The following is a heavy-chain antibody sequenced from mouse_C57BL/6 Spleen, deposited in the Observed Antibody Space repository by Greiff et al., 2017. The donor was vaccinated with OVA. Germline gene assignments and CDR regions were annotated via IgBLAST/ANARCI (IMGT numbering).Heavy chain of an antibody. CDR1: GFNIKDYY. D-gene: IGHD1-1*01. J-gene: IGHJ3*01. Sequence: DVKLVESGAELVRPGASVKLSCTASGFNIKDYYMHWVKQRPEQGLEWIGRIDPEDGDTEYAPKFQGKATMTADTSSNTAYLQLSSLTSEDTAVYYCTPPPVTTVGDWFAYWGQGTLVTVSA. V-gene: IGHV14-1*01. CDR2: IDPEDGDT. CDR3: TPPPVTTVGDWFAY.